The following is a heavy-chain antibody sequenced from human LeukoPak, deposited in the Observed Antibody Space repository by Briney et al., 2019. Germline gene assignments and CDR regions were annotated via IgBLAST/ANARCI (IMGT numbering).Heavy chain of an antibody. CDR1: GGSFSGYY. CDR2: INNSGST. D-gene: IGHD4-17*01. CDR3: ARLRGYGDYLRPDWFYFDY. J-gene: IGHJ4*02. V-gene: IGHV4-34*01. Sequence: SETLSLTCAVYGGSFSGYYWSWIRQPPGKGLEWIGEINNSGSTNYNPSLKSRVTISVDTSKNQFSLKVSSLTAADTAVYYCARLRGYGDYLRPDWFYFDYWGQGTLVTVSS.